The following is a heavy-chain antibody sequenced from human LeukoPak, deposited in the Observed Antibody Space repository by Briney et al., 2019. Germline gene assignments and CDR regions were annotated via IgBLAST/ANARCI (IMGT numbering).Heavy chain of an antibody. CDR1: RFTFTNHP. V-gene: IGHV3-48*01. CDR3: AKDRANWAIDD. CDR2: IGGDGVA. D-gene: IGHD2-2*02. Sequence: QSGGSLRLSCAASRFTFTNHPMNWVRQAPGKGLEWVSYIGGDGVAFYADSVKGRFTMSKDDARKSLYLQMSSLRVEDTALYYCAKDRANWAIDDWGQGTQVTVSS. J-gene: IGHJ4*02.